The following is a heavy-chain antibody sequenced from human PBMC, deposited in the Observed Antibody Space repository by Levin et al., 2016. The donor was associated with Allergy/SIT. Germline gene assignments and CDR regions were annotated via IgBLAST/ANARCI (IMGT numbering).Heavy chain of an antibody. J-gene: IGHJ6*03. Sequence: SETLSLTCTVSGGSISSYYWSWIRQPPGKGLEWIGYIYYSGSTNYNPSLQSRVTISVDTSKNQVSLKLSSVTAADTAVYYCAREWLSTTSSYYMDVWGKGTTVTVSS. D-gene: IGHD3-22*01. CDR1: GGSISSYY. CDR3: AREWLSTTSSYYMDV. V-gene: IGHV4-59*13. CDR2: IYYSGST.